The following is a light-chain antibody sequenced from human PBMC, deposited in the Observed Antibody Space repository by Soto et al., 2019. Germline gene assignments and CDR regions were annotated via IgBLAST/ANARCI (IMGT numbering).Light chain of an antibody. CDR2: GAS. V-gene: IGKV1-5*01. J-gene: IGKJ1*01. CDR3: QQYETFSGT. CDR1: QSISSW. Sequence: IQMTQSPSTLSASVGDRVTITCRASQSISSWLAWYQQKPGKAPKLLIYGASSLESGVPSRFSGSGSGTKFTLTIASLQPDDFATYYCQQYETFSGTFGPGTKVDI.